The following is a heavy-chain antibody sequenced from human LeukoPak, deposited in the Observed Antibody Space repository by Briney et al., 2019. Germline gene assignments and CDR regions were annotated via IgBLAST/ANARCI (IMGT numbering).Heavy chain of an antibody. CDR2: IYYTGST. J-gene: IGHJ4*02. CDR3: AGCSGASCYYITSPLYFDY. V-gene: IGHV4-59*01. CDR1: GGSISNDY. Sequence: SETLSLTCTVSGGSISNDYWSWIRQPPGKGLECIGYIYYTGSTNYNPSLKSRVTISVDTSKNQLSLKLSSVTAADSAVYYCAGCSGASCYYITSPLYFDYWGQGTLVTVSS. D-gene: IGHD2-15*01.